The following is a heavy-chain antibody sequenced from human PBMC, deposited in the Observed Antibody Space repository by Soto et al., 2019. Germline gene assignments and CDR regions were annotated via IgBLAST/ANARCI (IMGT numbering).Heavy chain of an antibody. V-gene: IGHV3-53*01. CDR2: IYSGGST. CDR1: GFTVSSTY. Sequence: GGSLRLSCAASGFTVSSTYMSWVRQAPGKGLEWVSVIYSGGSTYYADSVKGRFTISRDNSKNTLYLQMNSLRAEDTAVYYCARSGYSYGPFDDWGQGTLVTVSS. J-gene: IGHJ4*02. CDR3: ARSGYSYGPFDD. D-gene: IGHD5-18*01.